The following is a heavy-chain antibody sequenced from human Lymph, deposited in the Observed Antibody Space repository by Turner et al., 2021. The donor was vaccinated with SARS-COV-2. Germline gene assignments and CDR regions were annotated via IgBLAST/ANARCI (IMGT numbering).Heavy chain of an antibody. V-gene: IGHV3-7*03. Sequence: ELQLVASGGGLVQPGGSLRRTCAAAGCTVSGYWMSWVSQAPGKGREWVANIKQDGSEKYYVDSVKGRFTISRDNAKNSLYMQMNSLRADDTAVYFCARVGVRLEWSDGYHYYYAMDVWGQGTTVTVSS. J-gene: IGHJ6*02. CDR3: ARVGVRLEWSDGYHYYYAMDV. CDR1: GCTVSGYW. D-gene: IGHD3-3*01. CDR2: IKQDGSEK.